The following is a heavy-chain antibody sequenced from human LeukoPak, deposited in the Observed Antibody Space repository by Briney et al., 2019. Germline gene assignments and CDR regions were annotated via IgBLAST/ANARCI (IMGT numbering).Heavy chain of an antibody. CDR3: AKDRISYYYDSSGYFLFPDY. CDR2: IQYDGSNK. J-gene: IGHJ4*02. D-gene: IGHD3-22*01. Sequence: PGGSLRLSCAASGFTFSTYGMHWVRQAPGKGLEWVAFIQYDGSNKYYADSVKGRFTISRDNSKNTLYLQMKSLRAEDTAVYYCAKDRISYYYDSSGYFLFPDYWGQGTLVTVSS. V-gene: IGHV3-30*02. CDR1: GFTFSTYG.